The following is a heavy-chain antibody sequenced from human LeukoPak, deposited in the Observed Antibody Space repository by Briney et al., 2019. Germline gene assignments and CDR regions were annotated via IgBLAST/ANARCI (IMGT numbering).Heavy chain of an antibody. CDR1: GGSISSYY. D-gene: IGHD4-17*01. Sequence: SETLSLTCTVSGGSISSYYWSWIRQPAGKGLEWIGRIYTSGSTNYNPSLKSRVTMSADTSKNQFSLKLSSVTAADTAVYYCASGPYGDYVPYYWYFDLWGRGTLVTVSS. CDR2: IYTSGST. J-gene: IGHJ2*01. V-gene: IGHV4-4*07. CDR3: ASGPYGDYVPYYWYFDL.